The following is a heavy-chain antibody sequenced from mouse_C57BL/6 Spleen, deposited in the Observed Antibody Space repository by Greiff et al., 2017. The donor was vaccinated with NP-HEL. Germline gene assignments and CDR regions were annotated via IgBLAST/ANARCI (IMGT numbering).Heavy chain of an antibody. CDR3: ARYPYLGAMDY. Sequence: QVQLQQSGAELVRPGASVKLSCKASGYTFTDYYINWVKQRPGQGLEWIARIYPGSGNTYYNEKFKGKATLTAEKSSSTAYMQLSSLTSEDSAVYFCARYPYLGAMDYWGQGTSVTVSS. J-gene: IGHJ4*01. CDR1: GYTFTDYY. CDR2: IYPGSGNT. D-gene: IGHD1-1*01. V-gene: IGHV1-76*01.